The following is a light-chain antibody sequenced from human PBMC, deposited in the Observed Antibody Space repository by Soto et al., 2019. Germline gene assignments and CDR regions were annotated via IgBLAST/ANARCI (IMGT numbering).Light chain of an antibody. CDR1: QSVSSSY. J-gene: IGKJ5*01. V-gene: IGKV3-20*01. CDR2: GES. CDR3: QLYGISPH. Sequence: EIVLTQSPGTLSLSPGERATLSCRASQSVSSSYLAWYQQKPGQAPRLLIYGESRRATGIPDRFSGSASGTDFTLTISRLEPEDFAVYYCQLYGISPHFGQGTRLEIK.